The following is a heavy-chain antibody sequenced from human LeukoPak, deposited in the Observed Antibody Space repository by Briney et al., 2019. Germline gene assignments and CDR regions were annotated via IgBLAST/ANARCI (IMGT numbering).Heavy chain of an antibody. J-gene: IGHJ4*02. V-gene: IGHV3-21*01. D-gene: IGHD5-12*01. Sequence: GGSLRLSCAASGFIFSSCSMNWVRQAPGKGLEWVSYISDSSTYIYYADSVKGRFTISRDNAKNSLYLQMNSLRAEDTAVYYCASFRDGYNVFDSWGQGTLVTVSS. CDR1: GFIFSSCS. CDR3: ASFRDGYNVFDS. CDR2: ISDSSTYI.